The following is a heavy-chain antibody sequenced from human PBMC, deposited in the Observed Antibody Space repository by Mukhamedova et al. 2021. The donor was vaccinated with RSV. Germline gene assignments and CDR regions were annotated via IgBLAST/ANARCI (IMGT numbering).Heavy chain of an antibody. CDR3: AKDMAMAF. V-gene: IGHV3-43*02. D-gene: IGHD5-24*01. J-gene: IGHJ4*02. CDR2: ISGDGGST. Sequence: GKGLEWVSLISGDGGSTYYADSVKGRFTISRDNSKNSLYLQMNSLRTEDTALYYYAKDMAMAFWGQGTLVTVSS.